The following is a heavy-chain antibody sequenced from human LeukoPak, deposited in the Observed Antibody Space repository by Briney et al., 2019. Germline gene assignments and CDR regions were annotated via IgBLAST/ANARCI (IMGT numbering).Heavy chain of an antibody. CDR1: GGSIISSSYY. Sequence: PSETLSLTCTVPGGSIISSSYYSGWIRQPPGEGLEWFGRIYYSVSTYYNPSLKSRVTISVDTAQNQFSLKLSSVTAADTAVYYCARQVGGAAAGTCTIDYGGQRTLVTVSS. J-gene: IGHJ4*02. D-gene: IGHD6-13*01. CDR3: ARQVGGAAAGTCTIDY. V-gene: IGHV4-39*01. CDR2: IYYSVST.